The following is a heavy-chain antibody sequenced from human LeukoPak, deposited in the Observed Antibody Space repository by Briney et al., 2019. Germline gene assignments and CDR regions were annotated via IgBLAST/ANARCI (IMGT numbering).Heavy chain of an antibody. J-gene: IGHJ4*02. D-gene: IGHD5-24*01. CDR1: GFPFSSYW. Sequence: PGGSLGLSCVASGFPFSSYWMTWVRQAPGKGLKGVANIKQDGSKKSYVDSVKGRFTISRDNAKQSLYLQMNRLRAEDTAIYYCTRVGYIDEGIDYWGQGTLVTVSS. CDR3: TRVGYIDEGIDY. CDR2: IKQDGSKK. V-gene: IGHV3-7*04.